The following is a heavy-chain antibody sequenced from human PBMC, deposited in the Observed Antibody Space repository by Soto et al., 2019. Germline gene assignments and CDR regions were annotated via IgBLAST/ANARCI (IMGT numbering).Heavy chain of an antibody. V-gene: IGHV1-18*01. CDR2: ISAYNGNT. CDR1: GYTFTSYG. J-gene: IGHJ3*02. Sequence: ASVKVSCKASGYTFTSYGISWVRQAPGQGLEWMGWISAYNGNTNYAQKLQGRVTMTTDTSTSTAYMELRSLRSDDTAVYYCAREERIAVAVGAFDIWGQGTMVTVSS. D-gene: IGHD6-19*01. CDR3: AREERIAVAVGAFDI.